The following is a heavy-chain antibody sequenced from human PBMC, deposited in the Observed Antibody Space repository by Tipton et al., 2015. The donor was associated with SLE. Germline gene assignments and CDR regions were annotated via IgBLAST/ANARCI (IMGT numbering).Heavy chain of an antibody. Sequence: TLSLTCTVSGDSISSGTSYWRWLRQPPGKALEWIGRISISGSTDYNPSLESRVTISVDPSKNQFSLRLSSVTAADTALYFCARGNYDFRGRTFDVWGQGTRVTVSS. J-gene: IGHJ3*01. CDR1: GDSISSGTSY. V-gene: IGHV4-61*02. CDR2: ISISGST. CDR3: ARGNYDFRGRTFDV. D-gene: IGHD3-3*01.